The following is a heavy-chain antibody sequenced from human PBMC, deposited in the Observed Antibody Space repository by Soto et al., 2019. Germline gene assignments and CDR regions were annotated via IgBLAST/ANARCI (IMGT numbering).Heavy chain of an antibody. J-gene: IGHJ6*02. CDR1: GYPFTHYG. CDR3: AREGVAPYYYYGMDV. D-gene: IGHD5-12*01. V-gene: IGHV1-18*01. CDR2: ISPFNGNT. Sequence: GASVKVSCKSSGYPFTHYGITWIRQAPGQGLEWMGWISPFNGNTNYGQTLQGRVTLTTDTSTSTVYMELRSLRSDDTAVYYCAREGVAPYYYYGMDVWGQGTPVTVSS.